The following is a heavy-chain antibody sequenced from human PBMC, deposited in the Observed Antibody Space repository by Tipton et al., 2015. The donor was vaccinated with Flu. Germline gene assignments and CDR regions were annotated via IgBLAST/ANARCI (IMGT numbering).Heavy chain of an antibody. D-gene: IGHD1-14*01. V-gene: IGHV4-59*01. Sequence: TLSLTCTVSGGSISSYYWSWIRQPPGKGLEWIGYIYYSGSTNYNPSLKSRVTISVDTSKNQFSLKLSSVTAADTAVYYCARVDNYDYYYGMDVWGQGTTVTVSS. CDR3: ARVDNYDYYYGMDV. CDR2: IYYSGST. CDR1: GGSISSYY. J-gene: IGHJ6*02.